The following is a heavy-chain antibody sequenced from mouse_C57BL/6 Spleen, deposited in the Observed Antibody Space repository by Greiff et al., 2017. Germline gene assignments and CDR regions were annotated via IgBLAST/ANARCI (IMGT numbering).Heavy chain of an antibody. D-gene: IGHD2-2*01. Sequence: QVQLQQSGPELVKPGASVKISCKASGYAFSSSWMNWVKQRPGKGLEWIGRIYPGDGDTNYNGKFKGKATLTADKSSSTAYMQLSSLTSEDSAVYFCARPSTMVTTVYFDYWGQGTTLTVSS. CDR2: IYPGDGDT. CDR1: GYAFSSSW. J-gene: IGHJ2*01. CDR3: ARPSTMVTTVYFDY. V-gene: IGHV1-82*01.